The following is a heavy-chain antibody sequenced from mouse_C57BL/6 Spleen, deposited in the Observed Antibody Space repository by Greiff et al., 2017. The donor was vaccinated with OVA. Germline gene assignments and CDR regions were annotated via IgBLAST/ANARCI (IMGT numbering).Heavy chain of an antibody. CDR3: ARDYYGSWFAY. V-gene: IGHV1-22*01. CDR2: INPNNGGT. J-gene: IGHJ3*01. CDR1: GYTFTDYN. Sequence: VQLQQSGPELVKPGASVKMSCKASGYTFTDYNMHWVKQSHGKSLEWIGYINPNNGGTSYNQKFKGKATLTVNKSSSTAYMELRSLTSADSAVYYCARDYYGSWFAYWGQGTLVTVSA. D-gene: IGHD1-1*02.